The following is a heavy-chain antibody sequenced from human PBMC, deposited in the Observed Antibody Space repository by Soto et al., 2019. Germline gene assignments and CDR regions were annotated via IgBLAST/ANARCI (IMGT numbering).Heavy chain of an antibody. D-gene: IGHD5-18*01. V-gene: IGHV3-23*01. Sequence: EVHVLESGGGLVQPGGSLRLSCAASGFAFRSYAMSWGRQAPGKGLERASSISGRGDFTYYADSVRGRFTVSRDNSLDTLSLQMYGLRAENTATYYCATAGDTGNQYFDRWAQGTLVTVPS. CDR1: GFAFRSYA. CDR2: ISGRGDFT. J-gene: IGHJ4*02. CDR3: ATAGDTGNQYFDR.